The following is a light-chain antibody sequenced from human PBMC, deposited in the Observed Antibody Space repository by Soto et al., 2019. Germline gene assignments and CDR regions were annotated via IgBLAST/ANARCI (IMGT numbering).Light chain of an antibody. CDR2: GAS. CDR3: QQYGSSRFT. V-gene: IGKV3-20*01. CDR1: QSVSSSY. Sequence: EIVLTQSPGTLSLSPGEIATLSCRASQSVSSSYLAWYQQKPGQAPRLLIYGASSRATGIPDRFSGSGSGTDFTLTISRLEPEDFAVYYCQQYGSSRFTFGPGTKVEIX. J-gene: IGKJ3*01.